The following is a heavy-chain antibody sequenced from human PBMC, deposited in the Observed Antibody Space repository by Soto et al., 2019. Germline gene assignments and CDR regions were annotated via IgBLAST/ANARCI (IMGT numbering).Heavy chain of an antibody. CDR3: AKRTSGTTWGESDY. D-gene: IGHD4-17*01. J-gene: IGHJ4*02. CDR2: ISGYSGNA. Sequence: GASVKVSCKTSGYIFSDYGINWVRQAPGQGLEWMGWISGYSGNANLAQKFQGRVTMTTDKSTRTAYMELRRLRSDDTAVYYCAKRTSGTTWGESDYWGQGTLVTVSP. CDR1: GYIFSDYG. V-gene: IGHV1-18*04.